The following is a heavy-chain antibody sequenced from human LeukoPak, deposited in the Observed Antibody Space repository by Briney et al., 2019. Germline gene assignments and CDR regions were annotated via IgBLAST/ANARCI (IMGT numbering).Heavy chain of an antibody. V-gene: IGHV3-23*01. CDR2: ISGSGGST. CDR1: AFTFTNYG. Sequence: GGSLRLSCAASAFTFTNYGMSWVRQAPGKGLEWVSAISGSGGSTYYADSVKGRFTISRDNSKNTLYLQMNSLRAEDTAVYYCAKVVYGSGSYYLYYYYGMDVWGQGTTVTVSS. CDR3: AKVVYGSGSYYLYYYYGMDV. D-gene: IGHD3-10*01. J-gene: IGHJ6*02.